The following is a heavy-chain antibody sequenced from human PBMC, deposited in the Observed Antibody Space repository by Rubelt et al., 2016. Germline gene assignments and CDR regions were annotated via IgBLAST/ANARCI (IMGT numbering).Heavy chain of an antibody. Sequence: QITLKESGPTLVKPTQTLTLTCTFSGFSLSTSGVGVGWIRQPPGKALEWLALIYWDDDKRYSPSLKSRFTITKDTSKNQEVRKMTNRDPVDTATYYCGNDAAVAGYFDYWGQGTLVTVSS. V-gene: IGHV2-5*02. J-gene: IGHJ4*02. D-gene: IGHD6-19*01. CDR2: IYWDDDK. CDR3: GNDAAVAGYFDY. CDR1: GFSLSTSGVG.